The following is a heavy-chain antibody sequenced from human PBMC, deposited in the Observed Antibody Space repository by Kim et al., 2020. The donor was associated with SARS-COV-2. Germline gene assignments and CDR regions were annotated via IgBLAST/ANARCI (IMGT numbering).Heavy chain of an antibody. CDR2: INHSGST. V-gene: IGHV4-34*01. CDR3: ASRTASSWHYYYYYGMDV. Sequence: SETLSLTCAVYGGSFSGYYWSWIRQPPEKGLEWIGEINHSGSTNYNPSLKSRVTISVDTSKNQFSLKLSSVTAADTAVYYCASRTASSWHYYYYYGMDVWGQGTTVTVSS. J-gene: IGHJ6*02. D-gene: IGHD6-13*01. CDR1: GGSFSGYY.